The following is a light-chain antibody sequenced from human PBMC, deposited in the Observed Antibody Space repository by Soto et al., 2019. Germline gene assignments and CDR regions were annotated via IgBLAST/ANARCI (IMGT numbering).Light chain of an antibody. CDR1: QGIGND. CDR3: LQHNSYPLP. J-gene: IGKJ1*01. V-gene: IGKV1-17*01. CDR2: AAS. Sequence: DIQMTQSPSSLSASVGDRVTITCRASQGIGNDLGWYQQKPGKAPKRLIYAASSLQSGVPSRFSGSGSGTELTLTISSLQPEDFPAYYCLQHNSYPLPFGQGTNVEIK.